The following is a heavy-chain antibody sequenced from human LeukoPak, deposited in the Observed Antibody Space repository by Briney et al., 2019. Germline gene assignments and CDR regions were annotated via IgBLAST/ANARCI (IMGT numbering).Heavy chain of an antibody. CDR1: GFTFSSYG. CDR3: AKDRGSGWTGDAFDI. V-gene: IGHV3-30*18. D-gene: IGHD6-19*01. CDR2: ISYDGSNK. Sequence: GRSLRLSCAASGFTFSSYGMHWVRQAPGKGLEWVAVISYDGSNKYYADSVKGRFTISRDNSKNTLYLQMNSLREEDTAVYYCAKDRGSGWTGDAFDIWGQGTMVTVSS. J-gene: IGHJ3*02.